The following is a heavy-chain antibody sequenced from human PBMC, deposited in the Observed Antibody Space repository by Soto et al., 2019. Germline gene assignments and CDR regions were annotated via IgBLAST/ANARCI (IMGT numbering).Heavy chain of an antibody. CDR1: DFSVSSNY. CDR3: ATDHTHYYYYKGMDV. CDR2: IFRGGST. Sequence: EVQLVESGGGVIQPGGSLRLSCAASDFSVSSNYMSWVRQAPGKGLEWVAVIFRGGSTYYADSVQGRFTISRDSSENTLFLQMNSLRVEETAVYYCATDHTHYYYYKGMDVWGPGTTVTV. J-gene: IGHJ6*02. D-gene: IGHD3-10*01. V-gene: IGHV3-53*01.